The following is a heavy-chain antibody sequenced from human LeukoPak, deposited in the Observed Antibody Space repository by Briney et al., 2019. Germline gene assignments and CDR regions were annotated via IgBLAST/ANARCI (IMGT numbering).Heavy chain of an antibody. Sequence: GGSLRLSCAASGFTFDDYAMPWVRQAPGKGLEWVSGISWNSGSIGYADSVKGRFTISRDNAKNSLYLQMNSLRAEDTALYYCAKDISLEVAVPFDYWGQGTLVTVSS. V-gene: IGHV3-9*01. D-gene: IGHD2-15*01. J-gene: IGHJ4*02. CDR3: AKDISLEVAVPFDY. CDR1: GFTFDDYA. CDR2: ISWNSGSI.